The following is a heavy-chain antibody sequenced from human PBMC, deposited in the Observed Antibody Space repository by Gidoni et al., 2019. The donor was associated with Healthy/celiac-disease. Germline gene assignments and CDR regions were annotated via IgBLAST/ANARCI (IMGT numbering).Heavy chain of an antibody. J-gene: IGHJ6*02. CDR3: AKDWAQYYDFWSGYYFRYYYGMDV. V-gene: IGHV3-23*01. CDR1: GFTFSSYA. Sequence: VQLLESGGGLVQPGGSLRLSCAASGFTFSSYAMSWVRQAPGKGLEWVSAISGSGGSTYYADSVKGRFTISRDNSKNTLYLQMNSLRAEDTAVYYCAKDWAQYYDFWSGYYFRYYYGMDVWGQGTTVTVSS. D-gene: IGHD3-3*01. CDR2: ISGSGGST.